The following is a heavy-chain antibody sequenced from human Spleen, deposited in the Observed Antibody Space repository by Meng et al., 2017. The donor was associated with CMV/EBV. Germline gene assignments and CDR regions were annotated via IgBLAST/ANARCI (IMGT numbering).Heavy chain of an antibody. V-gene: IGHV3-11*01. CDR3: ARGLIGAMVRGVISH. Sequence: SGFTFSDYYMSWICQAPGKGLEWVSYISSSGTTIYYADSVKGRFTISRDNAKNSLYLQMNSLRAEDTAVYYCARGLIGAMVRGVISHWGQGTLVTVSS. CDR1: GFTFSDYY. D-gene: IGHD3-10*01. CDR2: ISSSGTTI. J-gene: IGHJ1*01.